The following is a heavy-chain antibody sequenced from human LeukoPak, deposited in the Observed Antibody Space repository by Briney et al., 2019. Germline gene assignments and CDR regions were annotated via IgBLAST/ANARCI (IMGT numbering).Heavy chain of an antibody. D-gene: IGHD2/OR15-2a*01. CDR2: IYRSGST. CDR3: AREDVLLHAFDI. J-gene: IGHJ3*02. Sequence: PSETLSLTCTASGFSISSGYYWGWIRPPPGKGLECIGNIYRSGSTYYSPSLKSRVTISIDTSKNQFSLKLSSVTAADTAVYCCAREDVLLHAFDIWGQGTMVTVSS. CDR1: GFSISSGYY. V-gene: IGHV4-38-2*02.